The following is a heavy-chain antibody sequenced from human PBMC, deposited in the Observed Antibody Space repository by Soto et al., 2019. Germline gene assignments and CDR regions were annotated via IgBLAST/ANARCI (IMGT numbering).Heavy chain of an antibody. D-gene: IGHD5-12*01. CDR3: ARGVYSGYDFDYYGMDV. CDR1: GGSISSYY. CDR2: IYYSGST. J-gene: IGHJ6*02. V-gene: IGHV4-59*01. Sequence: LSLTCTVSGGSISSYYWSWIRQPPGKGLEWIGYIYYSGSTNYNPSLKSRVTISVDTSKNQFSLKLSSVTAADTAVYYCARGVYSGYDFDYYGMDVWGQGTTVTVSS.